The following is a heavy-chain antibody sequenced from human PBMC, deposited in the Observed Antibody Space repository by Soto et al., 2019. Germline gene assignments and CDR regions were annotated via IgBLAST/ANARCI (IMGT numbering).Heavy chain of an antibody. CDR1: GGSFSGYY. Sequence: SETLSLTCAVYGGSFSGYYWSWIRQPPGKGLEWIGEINHSGSTNYNPSLKSRVTISVDTSKNQFSLKLSSVTAADTAVYYCGGLYYYYVMDVWGQGTTVTVSS. V-gene: IGHV4-34*01. J-gene: IGHJ6*02. CDR2: INHSGST. CDR3: GGLYYYYVMDV.